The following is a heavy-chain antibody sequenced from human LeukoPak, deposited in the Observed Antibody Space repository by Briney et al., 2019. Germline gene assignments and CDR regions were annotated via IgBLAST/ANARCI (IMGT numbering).Heavy chain of an antibody. CDR2: IYPGDSDT. CDR3: ASRYYDSSGYYFTVPYYFDY. V-gene: IGHV5-51*01. J-gene: IGHJ4*02. CDR1: GYGFTSYW. D-gene: IGHD3-22*01. Sequence: GESLKISCKGSGYGFTSYWIGWVRQMPGKGLEWMGIIYPGDSDTRYSPSFQGQVTISADKSISTAYLQWSSLKASDTAMYYCASRYYDSSGYYFTVPYYFDYWGQGTLVTVSS.